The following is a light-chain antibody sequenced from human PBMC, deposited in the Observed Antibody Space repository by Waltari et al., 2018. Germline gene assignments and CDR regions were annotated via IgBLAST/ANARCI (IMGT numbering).Light chain of an antibody. CDR2: KVS. Sequence: DVVMTQSPLSLPVTLGQPASISCRSSQSLVYSDGNTYLNWFQQRPGQSPRRLIYKVSNRDAGVPDRFSGGGSGTDFTLRISRVEAEDVGVYYCMQGTHWPTYTFGQGTKLEIK. CDR3: MQGTHWPTYT. V-gene: IGKV2-30*01. CDR1: QSLVYSDGNTY. J-gene: IGKJ2*01.